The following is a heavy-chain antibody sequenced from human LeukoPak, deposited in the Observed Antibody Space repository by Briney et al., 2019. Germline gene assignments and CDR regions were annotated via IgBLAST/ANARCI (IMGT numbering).Heavy chain of an antibody. CDR3: ATAPPTDDAFDI. J-gene: IGHJ3*02. CDR2: FDPGDGET. V-gene: IGHV1-24*01. CDR1: GYTLTELS. Sequence: GASVKVSCKVSGYTLTELSMHWVRQAPGKGLEWMGGFDPGDGETIYAQKFQGRVTMTEDTSTDTAYMELSSLRSEDTAVYYCATAPPTDDAFDIWGQGTMVTVSS.